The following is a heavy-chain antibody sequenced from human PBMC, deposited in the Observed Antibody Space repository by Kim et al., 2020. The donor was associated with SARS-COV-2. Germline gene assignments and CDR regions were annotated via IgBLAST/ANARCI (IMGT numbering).Heavy chain of an antibody. J-gene: IGHJ6*02. V-gene: IGHV3-48*01. Sequence: GGSLRLYCVGSGYSFSTYNMDWVRKAQGKGMAWVSYINRSSTTIYYADSVRGRFTLSRDNAKKSLHLQMNSLGVEDTAMDYCVREGGTSGEMDVWGRGTTVTVSS. CDR1: GYSFSTYN. CDR2: INRSSTTI. D-gene: IGHD3-10*01. CDR3: VREGGTSGEMDV.